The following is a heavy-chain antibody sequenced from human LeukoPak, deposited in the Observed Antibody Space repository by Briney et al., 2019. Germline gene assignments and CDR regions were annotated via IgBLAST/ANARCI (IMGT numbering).Heavy chain of an antibody. J-gene: IGHJ4*02. V-gene: IGHV3-30*18. CDR3: AKDAGKFYGDCLDY. CDR2: ISYDGSNK. D-gene: IGHD4-17*01. Sequence: GASLRLSCAASGFTFSSYGMHWVRQAPGKGLEWVAVISYDGSNKYYADSVKGRFTISRDNSKNTLYLQMNSLRAEDTAVYYCAKDAGKFYGDCLDYWGQGTLVTVSS. CDR1: GFTFSSYG.